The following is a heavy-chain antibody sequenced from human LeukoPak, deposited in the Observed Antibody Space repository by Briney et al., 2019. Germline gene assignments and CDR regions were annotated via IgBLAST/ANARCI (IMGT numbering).Heavy chain of an antibody. J-gene: IGHJ5*02. Sequence: SVKVSCRASGYTLTYYYIHWVRQAPGQGLEWMGWIIPIFGTANYAQTFQGRVTITADKSTSTAYMELSSLRSEDTAVYYCARGQQLACNWFDPWGQGTLVTVSS. CDR1: GYTLTYYY. V-gene: IGHV1-69*06. CDR3: ARGQQLACNWFDP. D-gene: IGHD6-13*01. CDR2: IIPIFGTA.